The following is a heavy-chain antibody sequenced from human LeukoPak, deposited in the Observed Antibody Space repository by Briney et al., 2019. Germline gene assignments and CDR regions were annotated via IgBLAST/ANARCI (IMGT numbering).Heavy chain of an antibody. CDR2: IYHSGST. Sequence: SETLSLTCAVSGYSISSDYYWGWIRQPPGKGLEWIGSIYHSGSTYYNPSLKSRVTISVDTSKNQFSLKLSSVTAADTAVYYCARLGEDSSGWYDYWGQGTLVTVSS. D-gene: IGHD6-19*01. V-gene: IGHV4-38-2*01. CDR1: GYSISSDYY. J-gene: IGHJ4*02. CDR3: ARLGEDSSGWYDY.